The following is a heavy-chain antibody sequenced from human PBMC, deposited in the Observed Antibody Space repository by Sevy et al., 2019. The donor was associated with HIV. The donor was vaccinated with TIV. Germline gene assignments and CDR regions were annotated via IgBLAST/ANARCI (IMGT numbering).Heavy chain of an antibody. CDR3: ARDALRVGNSNYYYGMDV. Sequence: GGSLRLSCAASGFTLSPYSMEWVRQAPGKGLEWVSHISSSSNIIYYADSGKGRFTVSRDNAKNSLYLRMDSLRDEDTAVYYCARDALRVGNSNYYYGMDVWGQGTTVTVSS. J-gene: IGHJ6*02. D-gene: IGHD4-4*01. CDR2: ISSSSNII. V-gene: IGHV3-48*02. CDR1: GFTLSPYS.